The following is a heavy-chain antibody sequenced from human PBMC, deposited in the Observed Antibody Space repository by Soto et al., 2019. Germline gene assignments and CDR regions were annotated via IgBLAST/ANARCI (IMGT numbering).Heavy chain of an antibody. CDR3: ARRGISRIAAAGTDYYYYGMDV. D-gene: IGHD6-25*01. J-gene: IGHJ6*02. CDR1: GGSISSYY. Sequence: SETLSLTCTVSGGSISSYYWSWIRQPPGKGLEWIGYIYYSGSTNYNPSLKSRATISVDTSKNQFSLKLSSVTAADTAVYYCARRGISRIAAAGTDYYYYGMDVWGQGTTVTVSS. V-gene: IGHV4-59*01. CDR2: IYYSGST.